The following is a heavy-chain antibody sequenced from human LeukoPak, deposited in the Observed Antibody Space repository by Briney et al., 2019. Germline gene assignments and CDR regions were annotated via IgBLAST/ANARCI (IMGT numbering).Heavy chain of an antibody. J-gene: IGHJ4*02. D-gene: IGHD1-26*01. V-gene: IGHV1-3*01. CDR3: ARESVGARGFFDY. Sequence: GASVKVSCKASGYTFTSYAMHWVRQAPGQRLEWMGWINAGNGNTKYSQKFQGRVTITRETSASTAYMELSSLRSEYTAVYYCARESVGARGFFDYWGQGTLVTVSS. CDR1: GYTFTSYA. CDR2: INAGNGNT.